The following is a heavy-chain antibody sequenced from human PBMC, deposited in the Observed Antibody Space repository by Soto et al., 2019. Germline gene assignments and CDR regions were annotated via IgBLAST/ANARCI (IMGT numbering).Heavy chain of an antibody. CDR3: AKDRTRVRFSDGNDY. CDR1: GFTFSSYG. D-gene: IGHD2-15*01. V-gene: IGHV3-30*18. J-gene: IGHJ4*02. CDR2: ISYDGSNK. Sequence: GGSLRLSCAASGFTFSSYGMHWVRQAPGKGLEWVAVISYDGSNKYYADSVKGRFTISRDNSKNTLYLQMNSLRAEDTAVYYCAKDRTRVRFSDGNDYWGQGTLVTVSS.